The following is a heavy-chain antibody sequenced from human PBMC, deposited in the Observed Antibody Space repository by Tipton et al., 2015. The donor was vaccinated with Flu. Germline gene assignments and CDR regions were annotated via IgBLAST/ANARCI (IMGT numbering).Heavy chain of an antibody. CDR3: ARGPKPPMIVVGSRFAY. Sequence: TLSLTCAVYGGSFSGYYWSWIRQPPGKGLEWIGEINHSGSTNYSPSLKSRVTISVDTSKNQFSLKLSSVTAADTAVYYCARGPKPPMIVVGSRFAYWGQGTLVAVSP. CDR1: GGSFSGYY. V-gene: IGHV4-34*01. J-gene: IGHJ4*02. D-gene: IGHD3-22*01. CDR2: INHSGST.